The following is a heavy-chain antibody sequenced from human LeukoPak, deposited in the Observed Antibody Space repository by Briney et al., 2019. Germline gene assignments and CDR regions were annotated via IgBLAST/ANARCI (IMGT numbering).Heavy chain of an antibody. CDR2: IFYSGST. V-gene: IGHV4-59*01. CDR3: ARGPRGTMISFDP. CDR1: GGSISNYY. Sequence: SETLSLTCIVSGGSISNYYWSWIRQPPGKGLEWTGYIFYSGSTDYNPSLKSRVTISIDTSKNQFSLKLSSVTAADTAVYYCARGPRGTMISFDPWGQGTLVTVSS. D-gene: IGHD3-22*01. J-gene: IGHJ5*02.